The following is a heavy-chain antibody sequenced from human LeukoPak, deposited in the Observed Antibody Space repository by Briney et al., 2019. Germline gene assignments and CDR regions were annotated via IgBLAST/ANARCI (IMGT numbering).Heavy chain of an antibody. CDR2: IYYSGST. V-gene: IGHV4-39*07. J-gene: IGHJ4*02. D-gene: IGHD3-22*01. CDR3: ARERLLLDY. CDR1: GGSISSSSYY. Sequence: KPSETLSLTCTVSGGSISSSSYYWGWIRQPPGKGLEWIGSIYYSGSTYYNPSLKSRVTISVDTSKNQFSLKLSSVTAADTAVYYCARERLLLDYWGQGTLVTVSS.